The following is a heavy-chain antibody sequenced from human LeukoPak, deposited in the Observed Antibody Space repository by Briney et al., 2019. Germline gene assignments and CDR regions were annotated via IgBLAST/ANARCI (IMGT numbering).Heavy chain of an antibody. D-gene: IGHD6-19*01. CDR1: GVSISGYY. CDR2: ISGSGST. J-gene: IGHJ5*02. Sequence: SETLSLTCTVSGVSISGYYWSWIRQSPGKGLEWIGYISGSGSTNYNPSLKSRVTISVDTSKNQLSLKLSSVTAADTAVYYCAKTGRPNNSGWYRWFDPWGQGTLVTVSS. CDR3: AKTGRPNNSGWYRWFDP. V-gene: IGHV4-59*08.